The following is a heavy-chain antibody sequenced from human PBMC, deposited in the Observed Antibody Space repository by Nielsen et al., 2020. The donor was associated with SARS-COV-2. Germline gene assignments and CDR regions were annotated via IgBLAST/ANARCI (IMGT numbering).Heavy chain of an antibody. CDR1: GFTFSSYA. J-gene: IGHJ6*02. Sequence: LSLTFAASGFTFSSYAMHWVRQAPGKGLEWVAVISYDGSNKYYADSVKGRFTISRDNSKNTLYLQMNSLRAEDTAVYYCVRAVRGYYGMDVWGQGTTVTVSS. CDR3: VRAVRGYYGMDV. V-gene: IGHV3-30-3*01. D-gene: IGHD3-10*01. CDR2: ISYDGSNK.